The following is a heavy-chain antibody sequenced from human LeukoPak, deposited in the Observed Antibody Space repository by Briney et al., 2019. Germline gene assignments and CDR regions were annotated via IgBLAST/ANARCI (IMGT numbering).Heavy chain of an antibody. CDR3: AKDQEILVVPAAINY. D-gene: IGHD2-2*02. Sequence: GGSLRLSCAASGFTVSSFGMSWVRQAPGKGLEWVSAISGSGGSTHYADSVRGRFTISRDNSKNTLFLQMNSLRAEDTAVYYCAKDQEILVVPAAINYWGQGTLVTVSS. J-gene: IGHJ4*02. V-gene: IGHV3-23*01. CDR1: GFTVSSFG. CDR2: ISGSGGST.